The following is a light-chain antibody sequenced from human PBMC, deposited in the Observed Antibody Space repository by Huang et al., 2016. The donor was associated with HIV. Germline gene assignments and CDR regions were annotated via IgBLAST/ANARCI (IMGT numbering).Light chain of an antibody. CDR3: QQYDSSPAT. CDR1: QSVSSSS. Sequence: EIVLTQSPGTLSLSPGERATLSLRASQSVSSSSLAWFQQRPGQAPRLLIYGASSRATGISDRFSGSGSGTDFTLTINRLEPEDSAVYFCQQYDSSPATFGQGTKLEIK. J-gene: IGKJ2*01. V-gene: IGKV3-20*01. CDR2: GAS.